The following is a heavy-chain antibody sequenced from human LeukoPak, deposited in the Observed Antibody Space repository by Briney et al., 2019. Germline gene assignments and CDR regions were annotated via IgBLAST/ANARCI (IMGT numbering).Heavy chain of an antibody. CDR1: GGSFSGYY. J-gene: IGHJ4*02. CDR2: IYHSGST. CDR3: AREGDASGTYYNRGYFDY. Sequence: PSETLSLTCAVYGGSFSGYYWSWIRQPPGKGLEWIGEIYHSGSTNYNPSLKSRVTISVDTSKNQFSLKLSSVTAADTAVYYCAREGDASGTYYNRGYFDYWGQGTLVTVSS. V-gene: IGHV4-34*01. D-gene: IGHD3-10*01.